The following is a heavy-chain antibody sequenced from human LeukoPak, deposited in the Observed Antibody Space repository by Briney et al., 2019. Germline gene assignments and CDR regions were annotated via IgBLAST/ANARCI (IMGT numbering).Heavy chain of an antibody. D-gene: IGHD2-15*01. Sequence: GGSLRLSCAASGFTFSSHGMHWVRQAPGKGLEWVAVISYDGSNKYYADSVKGRFTISRDNSKNTLYLQMGSLRAEDMAVYYCARGPPGRDYWGQGTLVTVSS. CDR3: ARGPPGRDY. CDR2: ISYDGSNK. V-gene: IGHV3-30*03. CDR1: GFTFSSHG. J-gene: IGHJ4*02.